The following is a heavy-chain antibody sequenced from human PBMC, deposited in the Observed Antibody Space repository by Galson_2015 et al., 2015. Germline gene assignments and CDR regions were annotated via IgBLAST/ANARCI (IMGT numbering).Heavy chain of an antibody. CDR2: ISVSNSYI. V-gene: IGHV3-21*01. CDR1: GFTFSNFG. D-gene: IGHD3-22*01. J-gene: IGHJ4*02. CDR3: ARTPGTLFYYDSSGYLYSFDL. Sequence: SLRLSCAASGFTFSNFGMNWVRQAPGKGLEWVSSISVSNSYIYYADSVKGRFAISRDNAKNSLSLQMNSLRAEDTAVYYCARTPGTLFYYDSSGYLYSFDLWGQGVLVTVSS.